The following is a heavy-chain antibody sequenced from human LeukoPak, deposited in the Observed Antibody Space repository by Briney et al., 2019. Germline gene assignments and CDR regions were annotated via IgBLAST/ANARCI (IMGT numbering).Heavy chain of an antibody. Sequence: PSETLSLTCAVYGGSFSGYYWSWIRQPPGKGLEWMGEINHSGSTNYNPSLKSRVTISVDTSKNQFSLKLSSVTAADTAVYYCASRPELYYYDSSGYGRGYFDYWGQGTLVTVSS. CDR3: ASRPELYYYDSSGYGRGYFDY. V-gene: IGHV4-34*01. J-gene: IGHJ4*02. CDR1: GGSFSGYY. CDR2: INHSGST. D-gene: IGHD3-22*01.